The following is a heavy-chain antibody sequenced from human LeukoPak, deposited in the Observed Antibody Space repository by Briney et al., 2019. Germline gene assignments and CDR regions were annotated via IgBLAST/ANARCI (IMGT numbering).Heavy chain of an antibody. V-gene: IGHV1-2*02. J-gene: IGHJ5*01. CDR3: ARSDGFSGYSSLGDS. Sequence: GPVKVSCKASGYIFTNYGISWVRQAPGQGLEWMGWINPNSGGTNYAQKFQGRVTMTRDTSISTAYMELSRLRSDDTAVYYCARSDGFSGYSSLGDSWGQGTLVTVSS. CDR1: GYIFTNYG. D-gene: IGHD3-22*01. CDR2: INPNSGGT.